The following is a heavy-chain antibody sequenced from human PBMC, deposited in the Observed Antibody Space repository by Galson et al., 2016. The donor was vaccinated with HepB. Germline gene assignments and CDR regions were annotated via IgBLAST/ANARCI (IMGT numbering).Heavy chain of an antibody. CDR2: ISSSSSYI. CDR1: GFTFSSYS. J-gene: IGHJ4*02. V-gene: IGHV3-21*01. CDR3: ARGDIVGAIFDY. D-gene: IGHD1-26*01. Sequence: SLRLSCAASGFTFSSYSMNWVRQAPGKGLEWVSSISSSSSYIYYADSVKGRFTISRDNTKNSLYLQMNSLRPEDTAVYYCARGDIVGAIFDYWGQGTLVTVSS.